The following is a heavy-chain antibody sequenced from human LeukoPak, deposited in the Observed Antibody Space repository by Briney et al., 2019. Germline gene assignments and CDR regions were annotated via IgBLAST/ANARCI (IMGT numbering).Heavy chain of an antibody. J-gene: IGHJ4*02. CDR3: ARESGPAAFDY. V-gene: IGHV3-48*02. CDR2: ISSSSGTI. CDR1: GFTFGTYS. Sequence: PGGSLRLSCAASGFTFGTYSMNWARQAPGKGLEWVSYISSSSGTIYYADSVKGRFTISRDNAKSSLYLQMNSLRDDDMAVYYCARESGPAAFDYWGQGTLVTVSS. D-gene: IGHD3-10*01.